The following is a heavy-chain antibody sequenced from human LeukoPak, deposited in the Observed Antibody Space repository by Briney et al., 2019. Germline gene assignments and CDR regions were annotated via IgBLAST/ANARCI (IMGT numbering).Heavy chain of an antibody. Sequence: KPSETLSLTCAVYGGSFSGYYWSWIRQPPGKGLEWIGEINHSGSTNYNPSLKSRVTMSVDTSKNQFSLKLSSVTAADTAVYYCARGVRKWEPTSFDYWGQGTLVTVSS. CDR2: INHSGST. CDR1: GGSFSGYY. V-gene: IGHV4-34*01. J-gene: IGHJ4*02. CDR3: ARGVRKWEPTSFDY. D-gene: IGHD1-26*01.